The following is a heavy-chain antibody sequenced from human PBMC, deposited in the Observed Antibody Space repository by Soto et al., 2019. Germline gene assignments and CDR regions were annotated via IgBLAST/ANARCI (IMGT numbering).Heavy chain of an antibody. D-gene: IGHD6-19*01. Sequence: GESLKISCKGSGYSFTSYWIGWVRQMPGKGLEWMGIIYPGDSDTRYSPSFQGQVTISADKSISTAYLQWSSLKASDTAMYYCARQKGGGSGWSRNYYMDVWGKGTTVTVSS. J-gene: IGHJ6*03. CDR1: GYSFTSYW. CDR2: IYPGDSDT. V-gene: IGHV5-51*01. CDR3: ARQKGGGSGWSRNYYMDV.